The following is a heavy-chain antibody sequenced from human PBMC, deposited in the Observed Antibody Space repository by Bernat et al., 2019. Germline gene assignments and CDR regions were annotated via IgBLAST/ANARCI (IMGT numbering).Heavy chain of an antibody. CDR3: AKDTIAAAGSYYGMDV. V-gene: IGHV3-30*18. CDR1: GFTFSSYG. D-gene: IGHD6-13*01. J-gene: IGHJ6*02. CDR2: ISYDGSNK. Sequence: QVQLVESGGGVVQPGRSLRLSCAASGFTFSSYGMHWVRQAPGKGLEWVAFISYDGSNKYYADSVKGRFTISRDNSKNTLYLQMNSLRAEDTAVYYCAKDTIAAAGSYYGMDVWGQGTTVTVSS.